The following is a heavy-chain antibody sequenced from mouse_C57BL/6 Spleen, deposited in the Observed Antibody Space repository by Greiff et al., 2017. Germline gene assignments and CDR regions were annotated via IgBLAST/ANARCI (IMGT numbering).Heavy chain of an antibody. V-gene: IGHV1-82*01. Sequence: QVQLQQSGPELVKPGASVKISCKASGYAFSSSWMNWVKQRPGKGLEWIGRIYPGDGDTNYNGKFKGKATLTADKSSSTAYMQLSSLTSEDSAVYFCARVGSNYTLYAMDYWGQGTSVTVSS. CDR3: ARVGSNYTLYAMDY. CDR1: GYAFSSSW. D-gene: IGHD2-5*01. CDR2: IYPGDGDT. J-gene: IGHJ4*01.